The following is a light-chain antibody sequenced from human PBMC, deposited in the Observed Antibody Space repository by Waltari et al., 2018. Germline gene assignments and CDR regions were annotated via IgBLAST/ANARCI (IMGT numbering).Light chain of an antibody. J-gene: IGKJ4*01. CDR1: HTINNY. V-gene: IGKV1-5*01. CDR3: QQYDFYSLT. CDR2: DAS. Sequence: DIQMTQSPSTLSASEGDRVTITCRAGHTINNYLAWYQQKPGKAPKLVIYDASSLESGVPSRFSGSGSGTEFTLTISSLQPDDFATYYCQQYDFYSLTFGGGTRVEIK.